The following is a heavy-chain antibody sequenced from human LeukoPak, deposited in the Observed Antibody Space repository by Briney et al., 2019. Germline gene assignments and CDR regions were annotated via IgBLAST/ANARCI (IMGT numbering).Heavy chain of an antibody. CDR2: IFSGGAI. Sequence: GGSLRLSCAPSGFTLSGFFMAWVRQAPGEGLQWVSHIFSGGAIEYADSVEGRFTVSTDSSSNTLYLQMNSLRAEDTAIYYCARGRSTTTIFDYRGQGTLVTVSS. CDR1: GFTLSGFF. CDR3: ARGRSTTTIFDY. D-gene: IGHD1-1*01. V-gene: IGHV3-53*01. J-gene: IGHJ4*02.